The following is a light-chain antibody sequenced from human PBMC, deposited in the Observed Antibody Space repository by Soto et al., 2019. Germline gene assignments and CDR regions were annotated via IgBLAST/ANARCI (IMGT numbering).Light chain of an antibody. J-gene: IGKJ1*01. CDR2: AAS. CDR3: QHYNSYSEA. V-gene: IGKV1-17*01. Sequence: DIQMTQSPSSLSASVGDRVTITCRASQSISNYVSWYQQKPGKAPKLLIYAASTLHSGVPSRFSGSGSGTEFTLTISSLQPDDFATYYCQHYNSYSEAFGQGTKVELK. CDR1: QSISNY.